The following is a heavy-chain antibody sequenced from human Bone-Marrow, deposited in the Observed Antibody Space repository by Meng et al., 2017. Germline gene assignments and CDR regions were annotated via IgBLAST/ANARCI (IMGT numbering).Heavy chain of an antibody. D-gene: IGHD3-22*01. CDR3: ARDRAIVVVYFDY. Sequence: ASVKVSCKASGYTFTSYGISWVRQAPGQGLEWMGWINPNSGGTNYAQKFQGRVTMTRDTSISTAYMELSRLRSDDTAVYYCARDRAIVVVYFDYWGQGTLVTVSS. V-gene: IGHV1-2*02. CDR2: INPNSGGT. CDR1: GYTFTSYG. J-gene: IGHJ4*02.